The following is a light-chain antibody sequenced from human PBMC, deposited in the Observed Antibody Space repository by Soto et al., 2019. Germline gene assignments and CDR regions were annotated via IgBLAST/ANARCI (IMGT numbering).Light chain of an antibody. CDR1: QSVSTSY. Sequence: EIVLTQSPGTLSLSPGDSATLSCRTSQSVSTSYLAWYQQKRGQAPRLLIYAASSRATGIPDRFSGSGSGADFTLTISRLECEDSAVYYCQQHGSSPCMFTFGQGTNLEI. V-gene: IGKV3-20*01. J-gene: IGKJ2*01. CDR3: QQHGSSPCMFT. CDR2: AAS.